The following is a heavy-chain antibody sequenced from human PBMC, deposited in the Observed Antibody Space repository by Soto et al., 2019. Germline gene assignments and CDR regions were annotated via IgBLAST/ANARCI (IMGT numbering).Heavy chain of an antibody. V-gene: IGHV3-74*01. CDR1: GFTFSSYW. D-gene: IGHD2-2*01. CDR2: INNDGSST. CDR3: ARVRCSSTSCFWGGFDY. Sequence: EVQLVESGGGLVQPGGSLRLSCAVSGFTFSSYWMHWVRQAPGKGLVWVSRINNDGSSTSYADSVKGRFTISRDNAKNTLYLQMNSLRAEDTAVYYCARVRCSSTSCFWGGFDYWGRGTLVTVSS. J-gene: IGHJ4*02.